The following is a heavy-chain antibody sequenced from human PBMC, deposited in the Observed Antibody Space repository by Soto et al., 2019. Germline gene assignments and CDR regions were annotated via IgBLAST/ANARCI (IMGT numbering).Heavy chain of an antibody. J-gene: IGHJ3*02. D-gene: IGHD3-3*02. CDR1: GITFSSYA. V-gene: IGHV3-23*01. CDR3: AKPFSPTPKSDAFDI. CDR2: ITGNGHST. Sequence: GGSLRLSCAASGITFSSYAMSWVRRAPGTGLEWVSGITGNGHSTYYADSVKGRFTISRDNSKNRLDLQMNSLRAEDTAVYYCAKPFSPTPKSDAFDIWGQGTMVTVS.